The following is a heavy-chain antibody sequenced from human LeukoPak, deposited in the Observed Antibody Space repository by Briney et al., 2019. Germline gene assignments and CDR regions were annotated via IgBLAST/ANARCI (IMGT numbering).Heavy chain of an antibody. J-gene: IGHJ5*02. CDR2: IIPIFGTA. V-gene: IGHV1-69*13. CDR3: ARTPSVGYYGSPNWFDP. CDR1: GGTFSSYA. D-gene: IGHD3-10*01. Sequence: SVKVSCKASGGTFSSYAIIWVRQPPGQGLEWMGGIIPIFGTANYAQKFQGRVTITADESTSTAYMELSSLRSEDTAVYYCARTPSVGYYGSPNWFDPWGQGTLVTVSS.